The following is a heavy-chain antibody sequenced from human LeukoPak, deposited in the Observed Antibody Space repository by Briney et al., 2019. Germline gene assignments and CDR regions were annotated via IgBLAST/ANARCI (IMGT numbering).Heavy chain of an antibody. CDR3: AKEDLVGQGGYYYYYMDV. V-gene: IGHV3-30*02. CDR1: GFTFSSYG. J-gene: IGHJ6*03. D-gene: IGHD2-15*01. CDR2: IWYGGSNK. Sequence: GGSLRLSCAASGFTFSSYGMHWVRQAPGKGLEWVAVIWYGGSNKYYADSVKGRFTISRDNSKNTLYLQMNSLRAEDTAVYYCAKEDLVGQGGYYYYYMDVWGKGTTVTVSS.